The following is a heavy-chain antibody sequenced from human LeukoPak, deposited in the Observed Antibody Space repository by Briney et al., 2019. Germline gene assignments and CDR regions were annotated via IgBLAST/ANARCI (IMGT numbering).Heavy chain of an antibody. CDR1: GYTLTELS. J-gene: IGHJ4*02. CDR2: FDPEHGET. CDR3: ATSPGHYFDRGGYIYDY. D-gene: IGHD3-22*01. V-gene: IGHV1-24*01. Sequence: GASVKVSCKVSGYTLTELSIHWVRQAPGKGLEWMGGFDPEHGETIYAQKFQGRVTMTEDTSTDTAYMELSGLRSEDTAVYYCATSPGHYFDRGGYIYDYWGQGTLVTVSS.